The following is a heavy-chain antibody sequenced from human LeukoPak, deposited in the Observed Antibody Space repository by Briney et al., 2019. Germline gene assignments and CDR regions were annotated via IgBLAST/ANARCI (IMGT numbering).Heavy chain of an antibody. CDR1: GFTFNSYA. Sequence: GGSLRLSCAAAGFTFNSYAMTWVRQAQEKGLEWVSSIIDSGISTYYGDSVKGRFTISRDNSKNTLYLQMNSQRAEDTAVYYCAKGSRGSYDYWGQGTLVTVSS. V-gene: IGHV3-23*01. J-gene: IGHJ4*02. CDR2: IIDSGIST. D-gene: IGHD1-26*01. CDR3: AKGSRGSYDY.